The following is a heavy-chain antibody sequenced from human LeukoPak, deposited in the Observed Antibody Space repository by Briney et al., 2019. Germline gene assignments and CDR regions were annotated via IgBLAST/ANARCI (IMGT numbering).Heavy chain of an antibody. CDR3: ARPQTVVRGVIISPIDY. V-gene: IGHV5-51*01. Sequence: GESLQISCKGSGYSFTSYWIGWVRQLPGKGLEWMGIIYPGDSDTRYSPSFQGQVTISADKSISTAYLRWSSLKASDTAMYYCARPQTVVRGVIISPIDYWGQGTLVTVSS. D-gene: IGHD3-10*01. CDR1: GYSFTSYW. CDR2: IYPGDSDT. J-gene: IGHJ4*02.